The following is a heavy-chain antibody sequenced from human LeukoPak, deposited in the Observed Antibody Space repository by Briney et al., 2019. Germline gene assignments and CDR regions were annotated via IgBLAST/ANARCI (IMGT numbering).Heavy chain of an antibody. D-gene: IGHD6-19*01. J-gene: IGHJ6*02. V-gene: IGHV3-23*01. CDR2: ISGSGGST. CDR3: AKDPVAGGYYYGMDV. CDR1: GFTFRSYA. Sequence: PGGSLRLSCAASGFTFRSYAMSWVRQAPGKGLEWVSTISGSGGSTYYADSVKGRFSISRDNSKNTLYLQMNSLRAEDTAVFYCAKDPVAGGYYYGMDVWGQGTTVTVSS.